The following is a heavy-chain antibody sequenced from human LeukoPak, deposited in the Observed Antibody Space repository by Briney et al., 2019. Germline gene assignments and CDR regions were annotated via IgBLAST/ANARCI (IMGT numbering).Heavy chain of an antibody. CDR1: GYSFSTDW. Sequence: GESLKISCRGSGYSFSTDWIGWVRQMPGKGLEWMEINRPADSYIEYSPSFQGHVTISVDKSINTAYLQWSSLKASDSAFYYCAAGGGYWGQGTLVTVSS. D-gene: IGHD3-16*01. V-gene: IGHV5-51*01. CDR2: NRPADSYI. J-gene: IGHJ4*02. CDR3: AAGGGY.